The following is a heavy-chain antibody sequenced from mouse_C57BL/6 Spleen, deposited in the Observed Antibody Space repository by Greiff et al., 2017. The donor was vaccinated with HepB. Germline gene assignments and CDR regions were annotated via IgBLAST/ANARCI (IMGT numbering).Heavy chain of an antibody. V-gene: IGHV2-4*01. CDR1: GFSLTSYG. CDR3: AKNRELRDYAMDY. CDR2: IWSGGST. J-gene: IGHJ4*01. Sequence: VKVVESGPGLVQPSQSLSITCTVSGFSLTSYGVHWVRQPPGKGLEWLGVIWSGGSTDYNAAFISRLSISKDNSKSQVFFKMNSLQADDTAIYYCAKNRELRDYAMDYWGQGTSVTVSS. D-gene: IGHD1-1*01.